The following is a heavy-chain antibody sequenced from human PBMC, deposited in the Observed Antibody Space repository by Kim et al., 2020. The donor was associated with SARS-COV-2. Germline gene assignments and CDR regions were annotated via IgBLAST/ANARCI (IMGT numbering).Heavy chain of an antibody. V-gene: IGHV1-18*01. Sequence: NYAQKLQGRVTMTTDTSTSTAYMELRSLRSDDTAVYYCARDSTGERPFDYWGQGTLVTVSS. J-gene: IGHJ4*02. CDR3: ARDSTGERPFDY. D-gene: IGHD4-17*01.